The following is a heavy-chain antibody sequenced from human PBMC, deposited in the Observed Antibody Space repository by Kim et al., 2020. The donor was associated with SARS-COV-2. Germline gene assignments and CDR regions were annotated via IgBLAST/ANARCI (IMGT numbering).Heavy chain of an antibody. Sequence: GGSLRLSCAASGFTFSTYGMNWVRQTPGKGLEWVAVIRDDSGAIYYADSVKGRFTISRDNSKNTLYLQMNSLRAEDTAVYYCARFIWNSGVWRRNLDY. V-gene: IGHV3-33*01. CDR3: ARFIWNSGVWRRNLDY. D-gene: IGHD2-8*02. J-gene: IGHJ4*01. CDR1: GFTFSTYG. CDR2: IRDDSGAI.